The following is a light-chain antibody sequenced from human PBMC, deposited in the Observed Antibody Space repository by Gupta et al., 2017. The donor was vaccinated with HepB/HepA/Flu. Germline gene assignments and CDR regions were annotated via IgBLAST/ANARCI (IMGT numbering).Light chain of an antibody. V-gene: IGLV3-1*01. J-gene: IGLJ2*01. Sequence: SYELTQPPSVSVSPGQTARITCSGENLGDKYACWYQKRPGQSPVVLIYQDAKRPSGIPERFSGSNSGNTATLTIGVTQPMDEGDYYCQAWDSTSVVFGGGTKLTVL. CDR2: QDA. CDR3: QAWDSTSVV. CDR1: NLGDKY.